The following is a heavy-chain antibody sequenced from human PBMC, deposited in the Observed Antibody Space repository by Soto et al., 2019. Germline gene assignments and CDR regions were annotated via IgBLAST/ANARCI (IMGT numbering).Heavy chain of an antibody. D-gene: IGHD3-9*01. CDR1: GFTFSSYG. CDR2: ISYDGSNK. V-gene: IGHV3-30*18. Sequence: GSLRLSCAASGFTFSSYGMHWVRQAPGKGLEWVAVISYDGSNKYYADSVKGRFTISRDNSKNTLYLQMNSLRAEDTAVYYCAKDRPALLRYFDWYFDYWGQGTLVTVSS. J-gene: IGHJ4*02. CDR3: AKDRPALLRYFDWYFDY.